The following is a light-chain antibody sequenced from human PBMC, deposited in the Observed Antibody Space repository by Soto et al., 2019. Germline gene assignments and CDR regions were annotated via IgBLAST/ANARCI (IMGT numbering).Light chain of an antibody. Sequence: MTQSPSSVSASIRDRVTISCQASQGISRSLAWYQQKPGRAPKLLIYAASSLQSGVPSRFSGSGFGTDFTLTISSLQPEDSAIYYCQQADTFPIPFGQGTRLAIK. CDR1: QGISRS. CDR3: QQADTFPIP. V-gene: IGKV1D-12*01. CDR2: AAS. J-gene: IGKJ5*01.